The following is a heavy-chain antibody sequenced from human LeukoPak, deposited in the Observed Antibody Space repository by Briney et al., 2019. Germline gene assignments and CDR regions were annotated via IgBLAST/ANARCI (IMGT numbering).Heavy chain of an antibody. CDR3: ASTVTSYYYYGMDV. CDR1: GGSISSGGYY. Sequence: PSETLSLTCTVSGGSISSGGYYWSWIRQHPGKGLEWIGYIYYSGSTYYNPSLKSRVTISVDTSKNQFSLKLSSVTAADTAVYYCASTVTSYYYYGMDVWGQGTTVTVSS. J-gene: IGHJ6*02. V-gene: IGHV4-31*02. CDR2: IYYSGST. D-gene: IGHD4-17*01.